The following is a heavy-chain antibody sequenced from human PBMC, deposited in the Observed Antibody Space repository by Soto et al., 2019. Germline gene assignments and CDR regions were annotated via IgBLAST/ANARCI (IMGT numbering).Heavy chain of an antibody. J-gene: IGHJ6*02. Sequence: SETLSLTCTVSGGSISSGGYYWSWIRQHPGKGLEWIGYIYYSGSTYYNPSLKSRVTISVDTSKNQFSLKLSSVTAADTAVYYCARDLVVVVPAAKNYYYYGMDVWGQGTTVTVSS. D-gene: IGHD2-2*01. CDR1: GGSISSGGYY. CDR2: IYYSGST. CDR3: ARDLVVVVPAAKNYYYYGMDV. V-gene: IGHV4-31*03.